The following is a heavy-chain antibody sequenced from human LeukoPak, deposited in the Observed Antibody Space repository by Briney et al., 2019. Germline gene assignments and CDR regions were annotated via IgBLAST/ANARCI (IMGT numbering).Heavy chain of an antibody. Sequence: PPASVKVSCKASGYSFTGYYMHWLRQAPGQGLEWMGYINPNTGYTNSALKFQGRVAMTGDTSISTAYMELSSLRSDDTAVYYCAREDMAVSGPTFDYWGQGILVTVSS. CDR1: GYSFTGYY. J-gene: IGHJ4*02. D-gene: IGHD6-19*01. CDR2: INPNTGYT. V-gene: IGHV1-2*02. CDR3: AREDMAVSGPTFDY.